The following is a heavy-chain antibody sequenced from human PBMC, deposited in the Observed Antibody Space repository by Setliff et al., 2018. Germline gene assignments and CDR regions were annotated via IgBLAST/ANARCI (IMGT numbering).Heavy chain of an antibody. D-gene: IGHD2-15*01. J-gene: IGHJ4*01. V-gene: IGHV4-39*01. CDR2: ISYSGTP. CDR3: VRPGGTTVVARHFDY. Sequence: SETLSLTCTVSDDSFTSSRYYWGWIRQAPGNGLEWIGSISYSGTPYYNASVESRVTISIDTSRNQFSLELRSVTVADTATYYCVRPGGTTVVARHFDYWGSGILVTVSS. CDR1: DDSFTSSRYY.